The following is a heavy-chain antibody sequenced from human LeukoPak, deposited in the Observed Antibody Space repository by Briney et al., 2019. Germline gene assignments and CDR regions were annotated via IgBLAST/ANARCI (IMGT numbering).Heavy chain of an antibody. CDR2: ISGSGGST. Sequence: PGGSLRLSCAASGFTFSSYAMSWVRQAPGKGREWVSAISGSGGSTYYADSVKGRFTISSAHSKNTLYLQMNSLRAEDTAVYYCAKDMIVVVITPRPDYWGQGTLVTVSS. V-gene: IGHV3-23*01. CDR1: GFTFSSYA. CDR3: AKDMIVVVITPRPDY. J-gene: IGHJ4*02. D-gene: IGHD3-22*01.